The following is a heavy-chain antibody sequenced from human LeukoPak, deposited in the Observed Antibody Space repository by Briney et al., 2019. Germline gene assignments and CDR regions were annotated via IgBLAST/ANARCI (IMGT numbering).Heavy chain of an antibody. J-gene: IGHJ3*02. CDR1: GGSISSSSYY. Sequence: SETLSVTCTVSGGSISSSSYYWGWIRQPPGKGLEWIGSIYYSGSTYYNPSLKSRVTISVDTSKNQFSLKLSSVTAADTAVYYCARVSEQLDSRHAFDIWGQGTMVTVSS. CDR3: ARVSEQLDSRHAFDI. V-gene: IGHV4-39*07. D-gene: IGHD6-13*01. CDR2: IYYSGST.